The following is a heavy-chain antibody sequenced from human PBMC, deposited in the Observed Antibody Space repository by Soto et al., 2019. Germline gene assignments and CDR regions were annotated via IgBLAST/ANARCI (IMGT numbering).Heavy chain of an antibody. V-gene: IGHV3-21*01. D-gene: IGHD3-10*01. CDR1: GFTFSSYS. Sequence: EVQLVESGGGLVKPGGSLRLSCAASGFTFSSYSMNWVRQAPGKGLEWVSSISSSSSYIYYVDSVKGRFTISRDNAKNSLYLQMNSLRAEDTAVYYCAREHYGSGNNIDYWGQGTLVTVSS. CDR3: AREHYGSGNNIDY. J-gene: IGHJ4*02. CDR2: ISSSSSYI.